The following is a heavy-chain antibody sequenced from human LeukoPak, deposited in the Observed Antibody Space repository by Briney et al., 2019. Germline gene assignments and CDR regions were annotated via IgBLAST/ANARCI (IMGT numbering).Heavy chain of an antibody. J-gene: IGHJ4*02. CDR3: ARARLGRCTNGICRYFDY. CDR2: IHHSGST. D-gene: IGHD2-8*01. CDR1: GEPFTGYY. Sequence: SETLSLTCAVYGEPFTGYYRSWIRQSPERGLEWLGEIHHSGSTNYNPSLKRPVTLSVDASRNEVSLKVDSVTAADTAVYFCARARLGRCTNGICRYFDYWGQGSLVTVSS. V-gene: IGHV4-34*01.